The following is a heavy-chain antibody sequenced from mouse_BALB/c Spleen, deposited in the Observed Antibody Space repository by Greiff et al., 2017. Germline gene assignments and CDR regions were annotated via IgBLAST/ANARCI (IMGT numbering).Heavy chain of an antibody. D-gene: IGHD2-4*01. CDR2: IDPANGNT. CDR3: ARGGIYYDYEGLFAY. CDR1: GFNIKDTY. Sequence: EVQLQQSGAELVKPGASVKLSCTASGFNIKDTYMHWVKQRPEQGLEWIGRIDPANGNTKYDPKFQGKATITADTSSNTAYLQLSSLTSEDTAVYYCARGGIYYDYEGLFAYWGQGTLVTVSA. V-gene: IGHV14-3*02. J-gene: IGHJ3*01.